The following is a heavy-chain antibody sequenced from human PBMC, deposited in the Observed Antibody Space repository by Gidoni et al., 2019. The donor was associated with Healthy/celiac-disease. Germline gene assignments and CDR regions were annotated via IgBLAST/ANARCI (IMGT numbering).Heavy chain of an antibody. D-gene: IGHD6-13*01. CDR2: IKQDGSEK. V-gene: IGHV3-7*01. CDR1: GFTFSSYW. Sequence: EVQLVESGGGLVQPGGSLRLSCAASGFTFSSYWMSWVRQAPGKGLEWVANIKQDGSEKYYVDSVKGRFTISRDNAKNSLYLQMNSLRAEDTAVYYCARDIAAAGGDWFDPWGQGTLVTVSS. CDR3: ARDIAAAGGDWFDP. J-gene: IGHJ5*02.